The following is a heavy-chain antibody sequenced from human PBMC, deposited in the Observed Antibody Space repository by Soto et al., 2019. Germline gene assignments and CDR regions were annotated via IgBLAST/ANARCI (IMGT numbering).Heavy chain of an antibody. V-gene: IGHV4-31*03. CDR1: GGSISSGGYY. CDR2: IYYSGST. CDR3: AIIVVVPPHWFDP. D-gene: IGHD2-2*01. Sequence: QVQLQESGPGLVKPSQTLSLTCTVSGGSISSGGYYWSWIRQHPGKGLEWIGYIYYSGSTYYNPSLKSRVXXSXDXXKNQCSLKLSSVTAADTAVYYCAIIVVVPPHWFDPWGQGTLVTVSS. J-gene: IGHJ5*02.